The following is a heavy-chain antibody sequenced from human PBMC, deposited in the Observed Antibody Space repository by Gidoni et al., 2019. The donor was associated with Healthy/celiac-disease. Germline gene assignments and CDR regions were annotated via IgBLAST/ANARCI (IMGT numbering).Heavy chain of an antibody. V-gene: IGHV1-2*02. D-gene: IGHD6-19*01. CDR2: INPNSGGT. CDR3: ARDPHIAVAGYFDY. CDR1: GYTFTGYY. Sequence: QVQLVQSGAEVKKPGASVKVSCKASGYTFTGYYMHWVRQAPGQGLELMGWINPNSGGTNYEQKCKGRVTMTRDTSTSTAYRELSRLRSDDTAVYDCARDPHIAVAGYFDYWGQGTLVTVSS. J-gene: IGHJ4*02.